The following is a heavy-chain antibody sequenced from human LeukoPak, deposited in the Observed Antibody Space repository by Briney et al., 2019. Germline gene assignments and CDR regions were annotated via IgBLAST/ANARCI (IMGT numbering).Heavy chain of an antibody. V-gene: IGHV3-9*01. CDR1: GLKFDDYA. CDR2: ISWNSGSI. D-gene: IGHD1-1*01. Sequence: SGGSLRLSCVASGLKFDDYAMQWVRQAPGKGLEWVSGISWNSGSIAYADSVKGRFTISRDNAKNSLYLQMNSLRPEDTAFYYCAASWTEVYWGRGILVTVSS. CDR3: AASWTEVY. J-gene: IGHJ4*02.